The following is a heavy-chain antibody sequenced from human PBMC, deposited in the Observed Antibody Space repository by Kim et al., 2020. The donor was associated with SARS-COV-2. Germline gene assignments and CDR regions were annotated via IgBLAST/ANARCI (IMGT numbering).Heavy chain of an antibody. Sequence: GGSLRLSCAASGFTFSSYSMNWVRQAPGKGLEWVSSISSSSSYIYYADSVKGRFTISRDNAKNSLYLQMNSLRAEDTAVYYCARDFKYSGYGGGWQLVHPTRYVDYWGQGTLVTVSS. CDR3: ARDFKYSGYGGGWQLVHPTRYVDY. CDR1: GFTFSSYS. V-gene: IGHV3-21*01. D-gene: IGHD5-12*01. J-gene: IGHJ4*02. CDR2: ISSSSSYI.